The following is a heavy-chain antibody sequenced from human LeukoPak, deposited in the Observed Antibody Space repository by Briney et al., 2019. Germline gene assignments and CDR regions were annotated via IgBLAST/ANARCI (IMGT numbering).Heavy chain of an antibody. Sequence: GESLKISCAASGFTFSSYSMNWVRQAPGKGLEWVSCSSSSSRYIHYADSVKGRFTIARDNAKNSLYLQMNSRGGEDTAVYYCANGYSKDYWGQGTLVTVSS. J-gene: IGHJ4*02. D-gene: IGHD4-11*01. V-gene: IGHV3-21*01. CDR3: ANGYSKDY. CDR1: GFTFSSYS. CDR2: SSSSSRYI.